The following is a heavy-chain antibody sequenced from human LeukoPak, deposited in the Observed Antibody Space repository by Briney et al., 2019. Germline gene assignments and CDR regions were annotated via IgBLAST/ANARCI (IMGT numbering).Heavy chain of an antibody. CDR2: IYYSGST. CDR1: GDSISSYY. Sequence: PSETLSLTCTVSGDSISSYYWSWIRQPPGKGLEWIGYIYYSGSTNYNPSLKSRVTITVGTSKNQFSLRLSSVTAADTAVYYCARDRSGSYSRYYYYGMDVWGQGTTVTVSS. J-gene: IGHJ6*02. D-gene: IGHD1-26*01. V-gene: IGHV4-59*01. CDR3: ARDRSGSYSRYYYYGMDV.